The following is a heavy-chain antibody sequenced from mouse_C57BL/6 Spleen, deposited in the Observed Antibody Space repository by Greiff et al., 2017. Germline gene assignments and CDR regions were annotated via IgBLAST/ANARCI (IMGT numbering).Heavy chain of an antibody. V-gene: IGHV5-12*01. CDR1: GFTFSDYY. CDR2: ISNGGGST. CDR3: ARPNYDGYYAFAY. J-gene: IGHJ3*01. Sequence: EVKLEESGGGLVQPGGSLKLSCAASGFTFSDYYMYWVRQTPEKRLEWVAYISNGGGSTYYPDTVKGRFTISRDNAKNTLYLQMSRLKSEDTAMYYCARPNYDGYYAFAYWGQGTLVTVSA. D-gene: IGHD2-3*01.